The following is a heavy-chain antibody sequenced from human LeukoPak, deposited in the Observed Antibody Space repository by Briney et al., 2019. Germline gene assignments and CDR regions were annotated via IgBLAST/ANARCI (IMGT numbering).Heavy chain of an antibody. J-gene: IGHJ4*02. Sequence: GGSLRFSCAASGFTVSSNSMSWVRQAPGKGLEWVSLIYSGGSTYYADSVKGRFTISRDNSKNTLYLQMNSLRAEDTAVYYCARGGSYASFGFDYWGQGTLVTVSS. V-gene: IGHV3-53*01. CDR2: IYSGGST. CDR3: ARGGSYASFGFDY. D-gene: IGHD1-26*01. CDR1: GFTVSSNS.